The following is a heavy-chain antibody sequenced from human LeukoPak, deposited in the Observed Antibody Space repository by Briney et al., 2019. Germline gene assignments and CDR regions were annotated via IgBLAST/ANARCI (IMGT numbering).Heavy chain of an antibody. CDR3: AKDASGSYSPDY. V-gene: IGHV3-23*01. CDR2: ISGSGGST. D-gene: IGHD1-26*01. J-gene: IGHJ4*02. CDR1: GFTFSSYV. Sequence: GGSLRLSCTASGFTFSSYVMSWVRQAPGKGLEWVSIISGSGGSTYYADAVKGRFTISRDNSKSTLYLQMNSLRAEDTALYYCAKDASGSYSPDYWGQGTLVTVSS.